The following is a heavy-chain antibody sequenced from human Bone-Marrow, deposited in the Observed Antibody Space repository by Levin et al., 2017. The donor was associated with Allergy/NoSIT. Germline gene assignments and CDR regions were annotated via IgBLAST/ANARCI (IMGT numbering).Heavy chain of an antibody. D-gene: IGHD4-23*01. CDR1: GGVFNSYG. J-gene: IGHJ6*03. Sequence: ASVKVSCKTSGGVFNSYGISWVRQAPGQGLEWMGGIIAIFHTTNYAQKFQGRLTITADESTSTVYMELSSLTSEDTAVYYCARGNSYHYSYMDVWGTGTTVTVSS. V-gene: IGHV1-69*13. CDR2: IIAIFHTT. CDR3: ARGNSYHYSYMDV.